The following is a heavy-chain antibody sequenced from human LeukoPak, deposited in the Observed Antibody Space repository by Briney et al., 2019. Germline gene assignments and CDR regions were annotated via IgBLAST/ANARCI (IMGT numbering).Heavy chain of an antibody. CDR3: ARIVATHLDY. CDR2: INHSGST. Sequence: SETLSLTCAVYGGSFSGYYWSWIRQPPGKGLEWIGEINHSGSTNYNPSLKSRVTISVDTSKNQFSLKLSSVTAADTAVYYCARIVATHLDYWGQGTLVTVSS. D-gene: IGHD5-12*01. V-gene: IGHV4-34*01. J-gene: IGHJ4*02. CDR1: GGSFSGYY.